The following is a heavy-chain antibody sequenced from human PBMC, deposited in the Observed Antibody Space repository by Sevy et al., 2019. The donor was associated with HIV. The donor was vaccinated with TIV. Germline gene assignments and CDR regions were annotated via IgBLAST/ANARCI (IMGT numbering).Heavy chain of an antibody. CDR1: GFTFSSYD. J-gene: IGHJ4*02. D-gene: IGHD6-19*01. CDR2: ISYDGSNK. CDR3: AKDAYSSGDGYFDY. V-gene: IGHV3-30*18. Sequence: GGSLRLSCAASGFTFSSYDMHWVRQAPGKGLEWVAVISYDGSNKYYADSVKGRFTISRDNSKNTLYLQMHSLRAEDTAAYYCAKDAYSSGDGYFDYWGQGTLVTVSS.